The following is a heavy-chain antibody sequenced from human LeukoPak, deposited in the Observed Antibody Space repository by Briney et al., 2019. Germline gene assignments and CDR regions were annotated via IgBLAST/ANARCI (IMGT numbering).Heavy chain of an antibody. Sequence: GGSLRLSCAASGFTFSSYAMHWVRQAPGKGLEWVAVISYDGSNKYYADSVKGRFTISRDNSKNTLYLQMNSLRAEDTTVYYCAKILRAIFGVVTRFDYWGQGTLVTVSS. CDR3: AKILRAIFGVVTRFDY. CDR1: GFTFSSYA. CDR2: ISYDGSNK. J-gene: IGHJ4*02. V-gene: IGHV3-30-3*02. D-gene: IGHD3-3*01.